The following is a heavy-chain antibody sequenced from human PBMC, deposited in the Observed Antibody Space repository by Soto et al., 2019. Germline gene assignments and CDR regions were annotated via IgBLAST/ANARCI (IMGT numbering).Heavy chain of an antibody. Sequence: GGSLRLSCAASGFTFSSYWMHWVRQAPGKGLVWVSRINSDGSSTSYADSVKGRFTISRENAKNTLYLQMNSLRAEDTAVYYCARGGEITYYDFWSGYLGYYGMDVWGQGTTVTVSS. CDR2: INSDGSST. CDR3: ARGGEITYYDFWSGYLGYYGMDV. J-gene: IGHJ6*02. D-gene: IGHD3-3*01. V-gene: IGHV3-74*01. CDR1: GFTFSSYW.